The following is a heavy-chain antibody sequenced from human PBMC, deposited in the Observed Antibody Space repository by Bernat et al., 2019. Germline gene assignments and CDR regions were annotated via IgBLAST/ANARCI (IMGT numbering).Heavy chain of an antibody. CDR2: IKQDGSEK. Sequence: EVQLVESGGGLVQPGGSLRLSCAASGSTFSSYWMSWVRQAPGKGLEWVANIKQDGSEKYYVDSVKGRFTISRDNAKNSLYLQMNSLRAEDTAVYYCARDDYGGNGDYWGQGTLVTVSS. CDR1: GSTFSSYW. D-gene: IGHD4-23*01. J-gene: IGHJ4*02. V-gene: IGHV3-7*04. CDR3: ARDDYGGNGDY.